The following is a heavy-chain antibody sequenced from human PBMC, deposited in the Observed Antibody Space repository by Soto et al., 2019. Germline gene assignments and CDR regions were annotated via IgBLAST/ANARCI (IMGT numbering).Heavy chain of an antibody. D-gene: IGHD2-2*02. CDR2: ISAYNGNT. CDR3: ARGRSLVVPGVIPTYHYYGLDV. Sequence: QAQLVQSGAEVKKPGASVKVSCKASGYTFTSYGISWVRQAPGQGLVWMGWISAYNGNTDYAQNLQGRVTMTTDTSTSTAYMELRSLRSDYTAVYYCARGRSLVVPGVIPTYHYYGLDVWGQGTTVTVS. J-gene: IGHJ6*02. V-gene: IGHV1-18*01. CDR1: GYTFTSYG.